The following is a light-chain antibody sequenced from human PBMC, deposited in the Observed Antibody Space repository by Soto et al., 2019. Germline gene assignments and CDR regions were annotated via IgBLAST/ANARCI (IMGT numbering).Light chain of an antibody. J-gene: IGKJ4*01. CDR3: QQSYSSPVN. CDR1: QTVGTY. Sequence: DIQVTQSPSSLSASVGDRITPTCRTSQTVGTYLNWYQHKPGKAPKLLISGASTLQSGVPSRFSGSGSGTDFTLTISSLQPEDFATYYCQQSYSSPVNFGGGTKVDIK. CDR2: GAS. V-gene: IGKV1-39*01.